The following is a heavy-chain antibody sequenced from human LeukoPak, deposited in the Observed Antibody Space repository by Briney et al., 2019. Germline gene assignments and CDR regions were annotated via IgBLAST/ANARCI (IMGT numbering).Heavy chain of an antibody. J-gene: IGHJ5*02. CDR3: AREGHFDVDTNWLDP. V-gene: IGHV1-2*02. Sequence: ASVKVSCKASGYTFTGYYMHWVRQAPGQGLEWMGWINPNSGDTNYAQNFQGRVTMTSDTSISTAYMELSRLKSGNTAVYYCAREGHFDVDTNWLDPWGQGTLVTVSS. CDR1: GYTFTGYY. D-gene: IGHD3-9*01. CDR2: INPNSGDT.